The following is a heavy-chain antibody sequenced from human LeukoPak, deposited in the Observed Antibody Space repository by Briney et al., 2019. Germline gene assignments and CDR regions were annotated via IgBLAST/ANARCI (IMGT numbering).Heavy chain of an antibody. CDR3: AGGVAVVGAADY. D-gene: IGHD6-13*01. CDR2: RDKSGWS. V-gene: IGHV4-59*01. CDR1: GGSISSYY. J-gene: IGHJ4*02. Sequence: SETLSLTCTVSGGSISSYYWSWVRQAPGKGLEGIGYRDKSGWSKFNPSLERGGSISVEMSENQFSLKVTSVSAADTAVYYCAGGVAVVGAADYWGQGTLVTVSS.